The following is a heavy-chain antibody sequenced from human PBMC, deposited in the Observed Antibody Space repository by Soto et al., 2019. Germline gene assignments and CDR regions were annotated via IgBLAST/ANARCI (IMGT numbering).Heavy chain of an antibody. CDR1: GDSISNIRFY. CDR3: ARVPGP. J-gene: IGHJ5*02. CDR2: IYHSGST. Sequence: PSETLSLTCSVSGDSISNIRFYWAWIRQPPGKGLEWIGSIYHSGSTYYNPSLKSRVTISVDRSKNQFSLKLSSVTAADTAVYYCARVPGPWGQGTLVTVSS. V-gene: IGHV4-39*07.